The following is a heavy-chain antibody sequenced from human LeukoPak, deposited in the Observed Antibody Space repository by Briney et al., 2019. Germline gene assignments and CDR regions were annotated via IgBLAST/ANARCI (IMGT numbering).Heavy chain of an antibody. Sequence: GESLKISCQGSGYSFSNHWIAWVRKMPGKGLEWMAMMYPGDSDTRYSPSFQGQVTMSVDKSISTAYLQWSSLKASDTAMYYCARHEATTDYMDVWGKGTTVTVSS. V-gene: IGHV5-51*01. J-gene: IGHJ6*03. D-gene: IGHD1-26*01. CDR1: GYSFSNHW. CDR3: ARHEATTDYMDV. CDR2: MYPGDSDT.